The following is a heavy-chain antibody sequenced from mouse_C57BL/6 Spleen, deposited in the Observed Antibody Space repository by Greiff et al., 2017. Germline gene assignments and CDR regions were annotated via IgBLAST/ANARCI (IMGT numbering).Heavy chain of an antibody. CDR3: ALYDYDYYAMDY. J-gene: IGHJ4*01. CDR2: ISYDGSN. Sequence: EVQLVESGPGLVKPSQSLSLTCSVTGYSITSGYYWNWIRQFPGNKLEWMGYISYDGSNNYNPSLKNRISITRDTSKNQFFLKLNSVTTEDTATYYCALYDYDYYAMDYWGQGTSVTVSS. CDR1: GYSITSGYY. V-gene: IGHV3-6*01. D-gene: IGHD2-4*01.